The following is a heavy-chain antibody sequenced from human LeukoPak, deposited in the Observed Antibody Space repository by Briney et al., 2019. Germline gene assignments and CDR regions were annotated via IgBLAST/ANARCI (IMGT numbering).Heavy chain of an antibody. D-gene: IGHD3-22*01. V-gene: IGHV3-30*04. CDR1: GFTFSRYA. CDR3: ARATYYYDSSGYSNGWFDP. Sequence: GGSLRLSCAASGFTFSRYAMHWVRQAPGKGLEWVAVISYDGSNKYYADSVKGRFTISRDNSKNTLYLQMNSLRAEDTAVYYCARATYYYDSSGYSNGWFDPWGQGTLVTVSS. J-gene: IGHJ5*02. CDR2: ISYDGSNK.